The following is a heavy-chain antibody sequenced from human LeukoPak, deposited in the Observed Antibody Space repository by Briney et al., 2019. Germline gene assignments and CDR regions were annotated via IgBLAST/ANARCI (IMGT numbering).Heavy chain of an antibody. D-gene: IGHD1-26*01. V-gene: IGHV3-48*02. Sequence: QPGGSLRLSCADSRFAFSSYGMNWVRQAPGKGLQWVSYIDSSSGTIYYADSVKGRSTISRDNAESSLYLQMNSLRHEDTAVYYCARGSGSRIDFWGQGTLVTVSS. CDR3: ARGSGSRIDF. CDR1: RFAFSSYG. J-gene: IGHJ4*02. CDR2: IDSSSGTI.